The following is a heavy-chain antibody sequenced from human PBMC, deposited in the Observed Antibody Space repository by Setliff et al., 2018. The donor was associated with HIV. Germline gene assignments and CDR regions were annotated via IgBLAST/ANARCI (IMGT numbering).Heavy chain of an antibody. CDR1: GASINSGSHN. CDR3: ARRIQLRDSSGRSCWTFDI. V-gene: IGHV4-39*01. J-gene: IGHJ3*02. D-gene: IGHD2-15*01. Sequence: PSETLSLPCTVSGASINSGSHNWGWIRQPPGKGLEWIATLHYTGTTYYNPSLKSRVTISTDTSKNQFSLKLSSVTAADTAVYYCARRIQLRDSSGRSCWTFDIWGQGTMVTVSS. CDR2: LHYTGTT.